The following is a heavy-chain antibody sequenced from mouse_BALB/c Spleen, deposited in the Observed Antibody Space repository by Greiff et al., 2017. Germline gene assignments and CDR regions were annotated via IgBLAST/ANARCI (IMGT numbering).Heavy chain of an antibody. CDR1: GYAFSSYW. Sequence: VQLHQSGAELVRPGSSVKISCKASGYAFSSYWMNWVKQRPGQGLEWIGQIYPGDGDTNYNGKFKGKATLTADKSSSTAYMQLSSLTSEDSAVYFCARWELGAWFAYWGQGTLVTVSA. CDR2: IYPGDGDT. V-gene: IGHV1-80*01. D-gene: IGHD4-1*01. J-gene: IGHJ3*01. CDR3: ARWELGAWFAY.